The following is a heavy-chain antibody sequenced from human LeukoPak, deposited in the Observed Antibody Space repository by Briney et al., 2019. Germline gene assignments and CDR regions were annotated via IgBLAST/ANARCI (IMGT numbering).Heavy chain of an antibody. CDR2: IYYSGST. D-gene: IGHD6-6*01. Sequence: PSETLSLTCTVSGYSISSGYYWGWIRQPPGKGLEWIGSIYYSGSTYYNPSLKSRVTISVDTSKNQFSLKLSSVTAADTAVYYCARGRGIAARPRGSYYMDVWGKGTTVTVSS. J-gene: IGHJ6*03. V-gene: IGHV4-38-2*02. CDR3: ARGRGIAARPRGSYYMDV. CDR1: GYSISSGYY.